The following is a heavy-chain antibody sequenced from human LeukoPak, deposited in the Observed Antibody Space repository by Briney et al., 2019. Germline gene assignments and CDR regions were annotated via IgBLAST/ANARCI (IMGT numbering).Heavy chain of an antibody. Sequence: GTLRLSCAASGFTFSSYGMSWVRQAPGKGLEWVSAISGSGGSTYYADSVKGRFTISRDNSKNTLYLQMNSLRAEDTAVYYCAKALGYCSTTSCYFDSWGQGTLVTVSS. CDR3: AKALGYCSTTSCYFDS. CDR1: GFTFSSYG. V-gene: IGHV3-23*01. J-gene: IGHJ4*02. CDR2: ISGSGGST. D-gene: IGHD2-2*01.